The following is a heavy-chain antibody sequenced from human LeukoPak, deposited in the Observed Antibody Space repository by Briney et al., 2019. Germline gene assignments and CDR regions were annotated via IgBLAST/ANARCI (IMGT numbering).Heavy chain of an antibody. CDR3: ARDETSKGDAFDI. CDR2: IYYSGST. CDR1: GGSISSSHYY. Sequence: SETLSLTCTVSGGSISSSHYYWGWIRQPPGKGLEWIGSIYYSGSTYYNPSLKSRVTISVDTSKNQFSLKLNSVTAADTAVYYCARDETSKGDAFDIWGQGTMVTVSS. J-gene: IGHJ3*02. V-gene: IGHV4-39*07.